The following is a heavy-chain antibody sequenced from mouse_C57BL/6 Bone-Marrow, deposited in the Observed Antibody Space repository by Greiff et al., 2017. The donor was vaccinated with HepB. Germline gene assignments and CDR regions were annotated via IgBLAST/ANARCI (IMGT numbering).Heavy chain of an antibody. J-gene: IGHJ3*01. CDR2: INPNNGGT. D-gene: IGHD2-4*01. CDR1: GYTFTDYN. V-gene: IGHV1-18*01. CDR3: ARGDYWFAY. Sequence: VQLKESGPELVKPGASVKIPCKASGYTFTDYNMDWVKQSHGKSLEWIGDINPNNGGTIYNQKFKGKATLTVDKSSSTAYMELRSLTSEDTAVYYSARGDYWFAYWGQGTLVTVSA.